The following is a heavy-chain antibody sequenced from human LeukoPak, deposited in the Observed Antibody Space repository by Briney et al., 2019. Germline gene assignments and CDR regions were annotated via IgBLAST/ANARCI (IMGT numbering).Heavy chain of an antibody. Sequence: SETLSLTCTISGYSISNGYYWGWIRQPPGKGLQWIGHIYHGGNTYYNPSLKSRVTLSVDTSKNRISLKLGSVTAADTALYYCARVAQYSGYGTSDYWGQGTLVTVSS. CDR1: GYSISNGYY. CDR2: IYHGGNT. D-gene: IGHD5-12*01. CDR3: ARVAQYSGYGTSDY. V-gene: IGHV4-38-2*02. J-gene: IGHJ4*02.